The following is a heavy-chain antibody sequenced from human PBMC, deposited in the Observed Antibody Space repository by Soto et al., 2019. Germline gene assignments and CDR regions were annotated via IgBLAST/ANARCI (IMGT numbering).Heavy chain of an antibody. J-gene: IGHJ5*02. CDR1: GGSISSGGYY. V-gene: IGHV4-31*03. Sequence: QVQLQESGPGLVKPSQTLSLTCTVSGGSISSGGYYWSWIRQYPGKGLEWIGYIYYSGSTYYNPSLKSRFTIAVDTSKNPFALKLSSVTAADTAVYYCARALPSACISTSCYEDWFDPWGQGTLVTVSS. D-gene: IGHD2-2*01. CDR2: IYYSGST. CDR3: ARALPSACISTSCYEDWFDP.